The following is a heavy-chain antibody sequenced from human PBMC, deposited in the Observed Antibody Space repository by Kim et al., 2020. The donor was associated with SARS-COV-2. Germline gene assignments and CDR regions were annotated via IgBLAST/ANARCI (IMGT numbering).Heavy chain of an antibody. J-gene: IGHJ4*02. D-gene: IGHD2-15*01. Sequence: GESLKISCQGSGYSFTNYWIGWVRQMPGKGLEWMGIIYPGDSDTRHSPSFQGQVTISVDKSISTAYLQWSSLKASDTAMYYCARRLAVGGLYYFDYWGQGTLVTVSS. V-gene: IGHV5-51*01. CDR2: IYPGDSDT. CDR3: ARRLAVGGLYYFDY. CDR1: GYSFTNYW.